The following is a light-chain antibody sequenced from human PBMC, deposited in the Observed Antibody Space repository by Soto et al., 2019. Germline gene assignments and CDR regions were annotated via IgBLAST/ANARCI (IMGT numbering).Light chain of an antibody. Sequence: QSALTQPASVSGSPGRSITISCTGSGSDVGTYNFVSWYHQHPGKAPKLIIYEATRRPSGVSNRFSGSKSGSTASLTISGLQDEDEGDYFCCSYAGNSAWLFGGGTKL. J-gene: IGLJ3*02. CDR2: EAT. CDR1: GSDVGTYNF. CDR3: CSYAGNSAWL. V-gene: IGLV2-23*01.